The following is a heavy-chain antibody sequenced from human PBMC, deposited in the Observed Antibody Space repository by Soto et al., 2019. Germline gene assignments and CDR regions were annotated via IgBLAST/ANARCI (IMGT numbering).Heavy chain of an antibody. V-gene: IGHV3-23*01. Sequence: ALRLSCAASGFTFSSYAMSWVRQATGKGLEWVSAISGSGGGTYYADSVKGRFTISRDNSKNTLYLQMNSLRAEDTAVYYCAKDQEQWLVRWFDPWGQGTLVTVSS. CDR2: ISGSGGGT. CDR3: AKDQEQWLVRWFDP. D-gene: IGHD6-19*01. J-gene: IGHJ5*02. CDR1: GFTFSSYA.